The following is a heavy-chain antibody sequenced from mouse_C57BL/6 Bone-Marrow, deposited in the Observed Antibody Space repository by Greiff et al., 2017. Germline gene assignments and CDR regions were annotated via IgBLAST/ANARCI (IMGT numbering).Heavy chain of an antibody. CDR3: ARSRYYGSSWYFDV. J-gene: IGHJ1*03. D-gene: IGHD1-1*01. V-gene: IGHV1-64*01. Sequence: QVHVKQSGAELVKPGASVKLSCKASGYTFPSYWMPWVKQRPGQGLEWIGMIHPNSGSTNYNEKFKSKATLTVDKSSSTAYMQLSSLTSEDSAVYYCARSRYYGSSWYFDVWGTGTTVTVSS. CDR2: IHPNSGST. CDR1: GYTFPSYW.